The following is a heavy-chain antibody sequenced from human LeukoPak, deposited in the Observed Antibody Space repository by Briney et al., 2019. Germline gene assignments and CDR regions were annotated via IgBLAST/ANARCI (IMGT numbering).Heavy chain of an antibody. CDR3: ARGSRDGYNFGWFDP. D-gene: IGHD5-24*01. Sequence: SETLSLTCTVSGGSISSYYWSWIRQPPGKGLEWIGYIYYSGSTNYNPSLKSRVTISVDTSKNQFSLELSSVTAADTAVYYCARGSRDGYNFGWFDPWGQGTLVTVSS. CDR2: IYYSGST. CDR1: GGSISSYY. V-gene: IGHV4-59*01. J-gene: IGHJ5*02.